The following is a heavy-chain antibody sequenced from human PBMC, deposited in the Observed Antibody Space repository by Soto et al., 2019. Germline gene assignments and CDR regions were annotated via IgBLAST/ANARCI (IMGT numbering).Heavy chain of an antibody. V-gene: IGHV2-5*02. J-gene: IGHJ6*02. CDR2: TYWDDDK. CDR3: AHKGGRGAGMDV. D-gene: IGHD2-15*01. Sequence: QITLKESGPTLVKHTQTLTLTCTFSGFSLSTSGVGVAWIRQPPGQALEWLALTYWDDDKRYSPSLKSRLTITKDSSKNQVVLTLTNMDPVDAGTYYCAHKGGRGAGMDVWGQGTTFTVSS. CDR1: GFSLSTSGVG.